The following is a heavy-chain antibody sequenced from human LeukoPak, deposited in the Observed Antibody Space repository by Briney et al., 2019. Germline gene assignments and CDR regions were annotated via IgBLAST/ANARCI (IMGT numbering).Heavy chain of an antibody. CDR2: ISAYNGNT. D-gene: IGHD2-15*01. CDR3: ARVSVVVAATFGWFDP. V-gene: IGHV1-18*01. CDR1: GYTFTSYV. J-gene: IGHJ5*02. Sequence: GASVKVSCKASGYTFTSYVISWVRQAPGQGLEWMGWISAYNGNTNYAQKLQGRVTMTTDTSTSTAYMELRSLRSDDTAVYYCARVSVVVAATFGWFDPWGQGTLVTVSS.